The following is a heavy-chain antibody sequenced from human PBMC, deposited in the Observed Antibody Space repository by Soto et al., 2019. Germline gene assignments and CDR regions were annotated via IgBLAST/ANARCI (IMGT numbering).Heavy chain of an antibody. CDR3: AREMVAVTGYYYYYGKDA. J-gene: IGHJ6*02. D-gene: IGHD6-19*01. CDR2: ISGSGGST. CDR1: GFTFSSYA. Sequence: SLRLSCAASGFTFSSYAMSWVRQAPGKGLEWVSAISGSGGSTYYADSVKGRFTISRDNAKNSLYLQKNSLRAEDTAVYYCAREMVAVTGYYYYYGKDASRQGTRVTVS. V-gene: IGHV3-23*01.